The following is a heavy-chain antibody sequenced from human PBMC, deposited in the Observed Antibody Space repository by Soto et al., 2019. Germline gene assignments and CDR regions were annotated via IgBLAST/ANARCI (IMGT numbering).Heavy chain of an antibody. CDR1: GFTFSSYW. CDR3: ARSQDFWTHDPVLLHFDY. Sequence: GGSLRLSCAASGFTFSSYWMSWVRQAPGKGLEWVANIKQDGSEKYYVDSVKGRFTISRDNAKNSLYLQMNSLRAEDTAVYYCARSQDFWTHDPVLLHFDYWGQGTLVTVSS. CDR2: IKQDGSEK. J-gene: IGHJ4*02. D-gene: IGHD3-3*01. V-gene: IGHV3-7*01.